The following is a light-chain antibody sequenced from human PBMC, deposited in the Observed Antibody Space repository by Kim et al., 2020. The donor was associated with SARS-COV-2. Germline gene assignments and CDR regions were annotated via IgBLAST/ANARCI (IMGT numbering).Light chain of an antibody. V-gene: IGLV10-54*01. CDR3: TAWDSSLSAWV. J-gene: IGLJ3*02. CDR1: SNDVGNQG. CDR2: MNN. Sequence: QAGLTQPPSVSRGLRQTATLTCTGNSNDVGNQGAAWLQQRQGHPPKLLTYMNNDRPSGISERLSASRSGNTASLTITGLQPEDEADYYCTAWDSSLSAWVFGGGTQLTVL.